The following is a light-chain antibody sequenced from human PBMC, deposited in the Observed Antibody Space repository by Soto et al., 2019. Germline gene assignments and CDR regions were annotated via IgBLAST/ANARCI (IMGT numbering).Light chain of an antibody. CDR3: QQYESYSPLT. V-gene: IGKV1-5*01. J-gene: IGKJ4*01. Sequence: DIQMTQSPSILSASVGDRVTITCRASQSIRSWLAWYQQKPGKPPKLLIYDAYSLESGVPSRFSGRRSGTEFTLTIAGLQPEDFATYYCQQYESYSPLTFGGGTKVEIK. CDR2: DAY. CDR1: QSIRSW.